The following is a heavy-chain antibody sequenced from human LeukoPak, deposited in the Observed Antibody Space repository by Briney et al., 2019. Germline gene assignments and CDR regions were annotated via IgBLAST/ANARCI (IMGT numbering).Heavy chain of an antibody. CDR2: IIPIFGTA. D-gene: IGHD6-13*01. CDR3: ARVKRYSSSWYYYYGMDV. Sequence: SVKVSCKASGGTFSSYAISWVRQAPGQGLEWMGGIIPIFGTANYAQKFQGRVTITADKSTSTAYMELSSLRSEDTAVYYCARVKRYSSSWYYYYGMDVWGQGTTVTVSS. V-gene: IGHV1-69*06. CDR1: GGTFSSYA. J-gene: IGHJ6*02.